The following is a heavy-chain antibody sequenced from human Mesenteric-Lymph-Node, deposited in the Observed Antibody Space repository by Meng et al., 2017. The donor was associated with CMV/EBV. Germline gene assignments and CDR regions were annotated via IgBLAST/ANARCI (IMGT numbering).Heavy chain of an antibody. CDR1: GGSISSSSYY. CDR2: IYYSGSP. V-gene: IGHV4-39*01. D-gene: IGHD3-22*01. J-gene: IGHJ5*02. CDR3: ARFHGYFDTSGYSGDDL. Sequence: GSLRLSCTVSGGSISSSSYYWGWIRQPPGKGLEWIGSIYYSGSPYYNASLKSRVTISIDTSKNQFSLKVTSVTAADTAVYYCARFHGYFDTSGYSGDDLWGQGTLVTVSS.